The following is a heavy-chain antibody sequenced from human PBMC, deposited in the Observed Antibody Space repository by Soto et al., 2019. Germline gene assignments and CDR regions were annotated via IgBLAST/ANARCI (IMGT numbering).Heavy chain of an antibody. D-gene: IGHD4-17*01. CDR2: IYYSGST. CDR1: GGSISSYY. V-gene: IGHV4-59*08. Sequence: SETLSLTCTVSGGSISSYYWSWIRRPPGKGLEWIGYIYYSGSTNYNPSLKSRVTISVDTSKNQFSLKLSSVTAADTAVYYCARHRGYGDYDYWGQGTLVTVSS. CDR3: ARHRGYGDYDY. J-gene: IGHJ4*02.